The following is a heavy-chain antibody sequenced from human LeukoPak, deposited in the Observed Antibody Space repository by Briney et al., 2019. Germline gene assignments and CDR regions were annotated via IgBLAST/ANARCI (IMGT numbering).Heavy chain of an antibody. V-gene: IGHV3-7*03. CDR1: GFTVSSYW. CDR2: IKEDGSEK. D-gene: IGHD6-13*01. CDR3: AKDLVRYSSSWHRD. Sequence: PGGSLRLSCAASGFTVSSYWMSWVRQAPGKGREWVANIKEDGSEKYYVDSVKGRFTISRDNAKNSLYLQMNSLRAEDTAVYYCAKDLVRYSSSWHRDWGQGTLVTVSS. J-gene: IGHJ4*02.